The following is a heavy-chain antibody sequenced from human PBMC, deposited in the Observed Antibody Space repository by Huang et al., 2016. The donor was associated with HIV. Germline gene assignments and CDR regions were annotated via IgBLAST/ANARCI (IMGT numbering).Heavy chain of an antibody. CDR2: IYFYGSDA. V-gene: IGHV5-51*03. Sequence: EVQLVQSGAEVKRPGESLKISCKGSRYNFAGYWIGWVRQMPGKGLEWMGSIYFYGSDARYSPSLQGQVTISADTSLYSSYLQWTSLRASDTAIFYCARRRRGGFDIWGQGTLVTVSS. CDR3: ARRRRGGFDI. D-gene: IGHD2-15*01. CDR1: RYNFAGYW. J-gene: IGHJ3*02.